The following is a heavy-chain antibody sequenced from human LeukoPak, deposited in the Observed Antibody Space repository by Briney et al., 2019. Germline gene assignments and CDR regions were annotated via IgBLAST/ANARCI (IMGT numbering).Heavy chain of an antibody. Sequence: PGGSLRLSCAASGFTFSNYWMHWVCQAPGKGLVWVSRINTDGSSTSYADSVKGRFTISRDNAKNSLYLQMNSLRAEDTAVYFCAREDDPKPKYDYWGQGTLVTVSS. V-gene: IGHV3-74*01. CDR2: INTDGSST. J-gene: IGHJ4*02. D-gene: IGHD1-1*01. CDR1: GFTFSNYW. CDR3: AREDDPKPKYDY.